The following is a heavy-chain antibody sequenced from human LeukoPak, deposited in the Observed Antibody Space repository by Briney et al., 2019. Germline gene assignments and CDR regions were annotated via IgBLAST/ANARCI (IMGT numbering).Heavy chain of an antibody. V-gene: IGHV1-18*01. Sequence: GASVKVSCKASGYTFTSYGISWERQAPGQGLEWMGWISAYNGNTNYAQKLQGRVTMTTDTSTSTAYMELRDLRSDDTAVYYCGRTIRLLYPDSFDIWGQGTMVTVSS. J-gene: IGHJ3*02. CDR1: GYTFTSYG. CDR3: GRTIRLLYPDSFDI. D-gene: IGHD3-3*01. CDR2: ISAYNGNT.